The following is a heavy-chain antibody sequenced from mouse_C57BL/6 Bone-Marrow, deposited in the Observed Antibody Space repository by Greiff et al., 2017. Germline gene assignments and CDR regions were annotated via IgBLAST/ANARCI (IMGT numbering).Heavy chain of an antibody. CDR3: ARQGNYLFYAMDY. CDR1: GFTFSDYY. Sequence: EVQRVESGGGLVQPGGSLKLSCAASGFTFSDYYMYWVRQTPEKRLEWVAYISNGGGSTYYPDTVKGRFTISRDNAKNTLYLQMSRLKSEDTAMYYCARQGNYLFYAMDYWGQGTSVTVSS. D-gene: IGHD2-1*01. V-gene: IGHV5-12*01. CDR2: ISNGGGST. J-gene: IGHJ4*01.